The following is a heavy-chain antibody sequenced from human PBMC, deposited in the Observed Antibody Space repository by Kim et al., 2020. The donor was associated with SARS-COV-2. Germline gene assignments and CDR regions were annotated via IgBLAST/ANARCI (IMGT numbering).Heavy chain of an antibody. Sequence: ASVKVSCKASGYTFTSYGISWVRQAPGQGLEWMGWISAYNGNTNYAQKLQGRVTMTTDTSTSTAYMELRSLRSDDTAVYYCARDVLSYYVSSGYFDYWGQGTLVTVSS. CDR1: GYTFTSYG. D-gene: IGHD3-22*01. CDR3: ARDVLSYYVSSGYFDY. CDR2: ISAYNGNT. V-gene: IGHV1-18*01. J-gene: IGHJ4*02.